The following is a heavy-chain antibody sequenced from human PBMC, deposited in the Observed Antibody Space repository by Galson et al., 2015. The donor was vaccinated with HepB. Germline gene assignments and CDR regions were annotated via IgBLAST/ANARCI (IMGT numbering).Heavy chain of an antibody. J-gene: IGHJ4*02. D-gene: IGHD3-3*01. CDR1: GFNFSGSA. CDR3: ARDFWSSYYKGAY. V-gene: IGHV3-49*04. CDR2: IRSKAYGGTT. Sequence: SLRLSCAASGFNFSGSAIHWVRQASGKGLEWVGFIRSKAYGGTTEYAASVKGRFTISRDDSKSIAYLQMNSLKTEDTAVYYCARDFWSSYYKGAYWGQGTLVTVSS.